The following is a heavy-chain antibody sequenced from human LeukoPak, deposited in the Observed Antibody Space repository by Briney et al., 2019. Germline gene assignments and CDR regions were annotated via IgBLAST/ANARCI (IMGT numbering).Heavy chain of an antibody. CDR3: ARVLIVVVTEEYDAFDI. V-gene: IGHV4-38-2*01. Sequence: AETLSLTCAVSGYSISSSTYWGWIRQPPGKGLEWIGNIHHIGNTYYNPSLKNRVTISLDTYKNQFSLKLSSVTAADTAVYYCARVLIVVVTEEYDAFDIWGQGTMVTVSS. J-gene: IGHJ3*02. D-gene: IGHD2-21*02. CDR1: GYSISSSTY. CDR2: IHHIGNT.